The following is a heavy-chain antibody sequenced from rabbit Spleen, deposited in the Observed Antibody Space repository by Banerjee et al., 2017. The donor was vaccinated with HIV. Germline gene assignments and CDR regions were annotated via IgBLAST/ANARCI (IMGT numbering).Heavy chain of an antibody. D-gene: IGHD1-1*01. J-gene: IGHJ2*01. Sequence: QQQLEESGGDLVKPGGTLTLTCTASGFSFNSIYWICWVRQAPGKGLEWITCIDTGDGDTYYANWAKGRFTISKTSSTTVTLQMTSLTAADTATYFCARNYVNVFDPWGPGTLVTVS. V-gene: IGHV1S45*01. CDR2: IDTGDGDT. CDR3: ARNYVNVFDP. CDR1: GFSFNSIYW.